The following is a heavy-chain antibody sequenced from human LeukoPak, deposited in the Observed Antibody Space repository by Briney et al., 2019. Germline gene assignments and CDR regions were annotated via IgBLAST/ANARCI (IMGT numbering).Heavy chain of an antibody. V-gene: IGHV3-15*07. J-gene: IGHJ4*02. D-gene: IGHD2-15*01. CDR2: IKRRADGGTS. CDR3: TTGYTSASHDGY. Sequence: GGSLRLSCAASGFTFSDAWMHWVRQAPGKGLEWVGLIKRRADGGTSNYAAPVKGRFAISRDDSEDTLFLQMDSLKSEDTGVYYCTTGYTSASHDGYWGQGTLVTVSS. CDR1: GFTFSDAW.